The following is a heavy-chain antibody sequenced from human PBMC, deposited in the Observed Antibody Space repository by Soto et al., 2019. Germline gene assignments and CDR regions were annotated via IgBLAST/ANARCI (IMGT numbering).Heavy chain of an antibody. J-gene: IGHJ6*02. D-gene: IGHD3-3*01. Sequence: QVQLVESGGGVIQPGRSLRLSCAASGFTFSTYGMHWVRQAPGKGLEWVAVIWFDGTKKYYADSVNGRFTISRDNSKNTLYLQINSLRAEDTAVYYCASQIFWSGSTAHGMDVWGQGTAVTVSS. V-gene: IGHV3-33*01. CDR2: IWFDGTKK. CDR3: ASQIFWSGSTAHGMDV. CDR1: GFTFSTYG.